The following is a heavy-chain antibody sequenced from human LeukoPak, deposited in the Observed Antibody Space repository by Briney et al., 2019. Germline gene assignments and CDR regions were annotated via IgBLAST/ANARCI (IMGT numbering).Heavy chain of an antibody. CDR3: ARAPSGGEQQLASYYFDY. Sequence: SQTLSLTCTVSGGSISSGDYYWSWIRQPPGKGLEWIGYIYYSGSTYYNPSLKSRVTISVDTSKNQFSLKLSSVTAADTAVYYCARAPSGGEQQLASYYFDYWSQGTLVTVSS. CDR2: IYYSGST. CDR1: GGSISSGDYY. V-gene: IGHV4-30-4*01. J-gene: IGHJ4*02. D-gene: IGHD6-13*01.